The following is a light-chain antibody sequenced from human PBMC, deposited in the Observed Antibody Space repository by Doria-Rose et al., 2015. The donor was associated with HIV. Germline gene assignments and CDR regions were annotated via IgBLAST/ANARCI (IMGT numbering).Light chain of an antibody. CDR3: QQYYSYPPT. J-gene: IGKJ1*01. CDR1: QDISNY. Sequence: AIRMTQSPSSLSASTGDRVTITCRASQDISNYLAWYQQKPGKAPKLLIYAASTLQSGVPSRFSGSGSGTDSTLTISYLQSEDFATYYCQQYYSYPPTFGQGTKVEAK. CDR2: AAS. V-gene: IGKV1-8*01.